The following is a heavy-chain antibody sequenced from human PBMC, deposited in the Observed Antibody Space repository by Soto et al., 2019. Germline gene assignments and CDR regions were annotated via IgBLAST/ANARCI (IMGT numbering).Heavy chain of an antibody. V-gene: IGHV1-69*02. J-gene: IGHJ4*02. CDR1: GGTFSSYT. D-gene: IGHD3-10*01. Sequence: QVQLVQSGAEVKKPGSSVKVSCKASGGTFSSYTISWVRQAPGQGLEWMGRIIPILGIANYAQKFQGRVTITAEQSTSTAYMELSSLRSEDTAVEYCARAPHGSAKAPADDYWGQGTLVTVSS. CDR3: ARAPHGSAKAPADDY. CDR2: IIPILGIA.